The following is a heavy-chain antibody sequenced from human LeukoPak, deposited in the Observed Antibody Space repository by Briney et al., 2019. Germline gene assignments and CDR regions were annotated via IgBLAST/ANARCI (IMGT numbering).Heavy chain of an antibody. CDR2: ISYDGSNK. D-gene: IGHD1-26*01. J-gene: IGHJ3*02. CDR1: GFTFSSYA. CDR3: ARALDPSGSYYVGAFDI. V-gene: IGHV3-30-3*01. Sequence: PGGSLRLSCAASGFTFSSYAMHWVRQAPGKGLEWVAVISYDGSNKYYADSVKGRFTISRDNSKNTLYLQMNSLRAEDTAVYYCARALDPSGSYYVGAFDIWGQGTMVTVSS.